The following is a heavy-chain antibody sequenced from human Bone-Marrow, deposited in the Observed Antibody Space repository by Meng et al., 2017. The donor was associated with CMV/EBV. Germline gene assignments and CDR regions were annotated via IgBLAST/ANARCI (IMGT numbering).Heavy chain of an antibody. CDR3: TIVGATGGFDY. CDR2: ISSDGNNK. D-gene: IGHD1-26*01. V-gene: IGHV3-30*09. Sequence: GESLKISCAASGFTFSTYVMHWVRQVPGKGLESLAVISSDGNNKYYAASVKGRLAISRDNSKNRLYLQMGRLRAEDTAVYYVTIVGATGGFDYWGQGTLVTVSS. CDR1: GFTFSTYV. J-gene: IGHJ4*02.